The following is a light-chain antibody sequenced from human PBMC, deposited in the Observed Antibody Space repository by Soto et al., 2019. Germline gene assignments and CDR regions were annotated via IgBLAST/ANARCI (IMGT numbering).Light chain of an antibody. CDR2: NTS. CDR1: QSVRGY. J-gene: IGKJ4*01. CDR3: QQRSNWPPGLT. Sequence: EIVLTQSPATLSLSPGGRATLPCRASQSVRGYLAWYQQKPGQAPRLLSYNTSNRATGIPARFSGSGSGTDFTLTISSLEPEDFAVYYCQQRSNWPPGLTFGGGTKVEIK. V-gene: IGKV3-11*01.